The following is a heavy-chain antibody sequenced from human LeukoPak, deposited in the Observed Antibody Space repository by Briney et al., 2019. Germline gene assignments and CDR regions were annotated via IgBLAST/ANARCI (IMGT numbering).Heavy chain of an antibody. CDR1: GFTFSRYW. CDR2: IKQDGSEK. CDR3: ASVSITVAERDYMDV. J-gene: IGHJ6*03. D-gene: IGHD6-19*01. V-gene: IGHV3-7*01. Sequence: GGSLRLSCAASGFTFSRYWMSWIRQAPGKGLEGVAKIKQDGSEKYYVDSVKGRFTISRDNAKNSLSLQMNSLRAEDTAVYYCASVSITVAERDYMDVWGKGTTVTVSS.